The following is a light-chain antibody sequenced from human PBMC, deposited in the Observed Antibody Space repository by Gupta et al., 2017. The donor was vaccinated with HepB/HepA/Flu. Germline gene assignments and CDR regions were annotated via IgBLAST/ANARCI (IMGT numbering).Light chain of an antibody. CDR2: WAS. Sequence: DIVMSQSPDSLAVSLGERATITCKSSQTLYSSENRNNFLAWYQKRPGQPPRLLLYWASTRESGVPERFNGRGSGTEFTLTIRSRQAEDVAVYCCHQDVRTPYTFGQGTKLQIK. J-gene: IGKJ2*01. V-gene: IGKV4-1*01. CDR3: HQDVRTPYT. CDR1: QTLYSSENRNNF.